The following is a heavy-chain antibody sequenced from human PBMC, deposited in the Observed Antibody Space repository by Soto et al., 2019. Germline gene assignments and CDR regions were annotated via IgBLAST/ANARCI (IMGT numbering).Heavy chain of an antibody. J-gene: IGHJ6*02. CDR2: INHSGST. Sequence: SETLSLTCAVYGGSFSGYYWSWIRQPPGKGLEWIGEINHSGSTNYNPSLKSRVTISVDTSKNQFSLKLSSVTAADTAVYYCARERSSSGWSVYYYYGMDVWGQGTTVTVSS. D-gene: IGHD6-19*01. CDR3: ARERSSSGWSVYYYYGMDV. V-gene: IGHV4-34*01. CDR1: GGSFSGYY.